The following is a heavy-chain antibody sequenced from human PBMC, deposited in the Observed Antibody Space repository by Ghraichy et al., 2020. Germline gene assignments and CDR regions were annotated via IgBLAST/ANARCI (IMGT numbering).Heavy chain of an antibody. D-gene: IGHD3-22*01. V-gene: IGHV4-4*09. CDR1: GGSISSYY. CDR3: ARQTGRYYYDSSGYIPQYYFDY. CDR2: IYTSGST. J-gene: IGHJ4*02. Sequence: SETLSLTCTVSGGSISSYYWSWIRQPPGKGLEWIGYIYTSGSTNYNPSLKSRVTISVDTSKNQFSLKLSSVTAADTAVYYCARQTGRYYYDSSGYIPQYYFDYWGQGTLVTVSS.